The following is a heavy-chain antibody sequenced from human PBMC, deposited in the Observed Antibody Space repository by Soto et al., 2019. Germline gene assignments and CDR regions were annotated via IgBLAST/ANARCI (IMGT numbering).Heavy chain of an antibody. Sequence: GASVKVSCKASGYTFTSYAMHWVRQAPGQRLEWMGWINAGNGNTKYSQKFQGRVTITRDTSASTAYMELSSLRSEDTAVYYCARSHQLLQGYYYYGMDVWGQGTTVTVS. CDR1: GYTFTSYA. D-gene: IGHD2-2*01. CDR3: ARSHQLLQGYYYYGMDV. V-gene: IGHV1-3*01. CDR2: INAGNGNT. J-gene: IGHJ6*02.